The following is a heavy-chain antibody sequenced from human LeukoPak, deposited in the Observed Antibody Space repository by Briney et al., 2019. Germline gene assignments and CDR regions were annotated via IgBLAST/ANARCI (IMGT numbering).Heavy chain of an antibody. CDR2: IKQDGSEK. CDR3: ARDPESLERPY. CDR1: GFTFSTYW. J-gene: IGHJ4*02. D-gene: IGHD1-1*01. V-gene: IGHV3-7*01. Sequence: GGSLRLSCAASGFTFSTYWMSWVRQAPGKGLEWVANIKQDGSEKYYVDSVKGRFTISRDNAKNSLYLQMNSLRAEDTAVYYCARDPESLERPYWGQGTLVTVSS.